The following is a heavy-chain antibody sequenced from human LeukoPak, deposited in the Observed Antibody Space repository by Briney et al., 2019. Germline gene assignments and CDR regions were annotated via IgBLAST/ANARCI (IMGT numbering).Heavy chain of an antibody. D-gene: IGHD2-15*01. Sequence: GGSLRLSCAASGFTFSSYSMNWVRQAPGEGLEWGSYISSSSSTIYYADSVKGRFTISRGNAKNSLYLQMNSLRAEDTAVYYCARVGYDCSGGSCYSGYFDYWGQGTLVTVSS. CDR3: ARVGYDCSGGSCYSGYFDY. CDR1: GFTFSSYS. V-gene: IGHV3-48*04. CDR2: ISSSSSTI. J-gene: IGHJ4*02.